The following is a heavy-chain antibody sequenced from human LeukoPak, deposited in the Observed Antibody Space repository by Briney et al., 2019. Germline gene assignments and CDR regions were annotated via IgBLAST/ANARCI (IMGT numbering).Heavy chain of an antibody. CDR3: ARDDIAVAGTFAFDI. CDR2: ISAYNGNT. D-gene: IGHD6-19*01. V-gene: IGHV1-18*04. J-gene: IGHJ3*02. Sequence: GASVKVSCKASGYTFTSYGISWVRQAPGQGLEWMGWISAYNGNTNYAQKLQGRVTMPTDTSTSTAYMELRSLRSDDTAVYYCARDDIAVAGTFAFDIWGQGTMVTVSS. CDR1: GYTFTSYG.